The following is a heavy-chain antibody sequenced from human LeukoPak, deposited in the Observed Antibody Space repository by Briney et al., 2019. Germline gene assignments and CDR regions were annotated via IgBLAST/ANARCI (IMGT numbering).Heavy chain of an antibody. D-gene: IGHD2-2*01. Sequence: GGSLRLSCAASGFTFSSYGMSWVRQAPGKGLEWVSAISGSGGSTYYADSVKGRFTISRDNSKNTLYLQMNSLRAEDTAVYYCARLSEYAVVVPAAVGGEYYFDYWGQGTLVTVSS. CDR3: ARLSEYAVVVPAAVGGEYYFDY. V-gene: IGHV3-23*01. CDR1: GFTFSSYG. J-gene: IGHJ4*02. CDR2: ISGSGGST.